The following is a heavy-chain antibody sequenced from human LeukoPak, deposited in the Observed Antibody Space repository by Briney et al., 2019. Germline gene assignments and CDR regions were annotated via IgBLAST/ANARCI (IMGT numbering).Heavy chain of an antibody. D-gene: IGHD6-19*01. CDR3: AREMLAAVAAQS. V-gene: IGHV3-21*01. Sequence: GGSLRLSCAASGFTFSSYGMHWVRQAPGKGLEWVSSITSSSSYIYYADSVKGRFTISRDNAKNSLYLQMNSLRAEDTAVYYCAREMLAAVAAQSWGQGTQVTVSS. CDR1: GFTFSSYG. J-gene: IGHJ5*02. CDR2: ITSSSSYI.